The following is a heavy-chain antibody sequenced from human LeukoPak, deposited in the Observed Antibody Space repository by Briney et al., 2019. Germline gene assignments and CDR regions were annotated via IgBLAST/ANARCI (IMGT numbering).Heavy chain of an antibody. Sequence: ASVKVSCKASGYTFTSYDINWVRQATGQGLEGMGWMNPNSGNTGYAQKLQGRVTMTRNTSISTAYMELSSLRSEDTAVYYCARGGRIVVPLGYWGQGTLVTVSS. J-gene: IGHJ4*02. V-gene: IGHV1-8*01. CDR3: ARGGRIVVPLGY. CDR2: MNPNSGNT. D-gene: IGHD3-22*01. CDR1: GYTFTSYD.